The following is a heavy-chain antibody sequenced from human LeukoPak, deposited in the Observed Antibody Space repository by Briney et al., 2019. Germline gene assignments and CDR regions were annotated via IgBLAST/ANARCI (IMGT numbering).Heavy chain of an antibody. J-gene: IGHJ4*02. V-gene: IGHV4-30-4*01. Sequence: SQTLSLTCSVSGGSLSSGDYYWSWIRQPPGKGLEWIGYIYYSGSTYYNPSLKSRVTISVDTSKNQFSLRLSSVTAADTAVYYCARLDSSGYYPTYYFDYWGQGTLVTVSS. CDR2: IYYSGST. CDR3: ARLDSSGYYPTYYFDY. D-gene: IGHD3-22*01. CDR1: GGSLSSGDYY.